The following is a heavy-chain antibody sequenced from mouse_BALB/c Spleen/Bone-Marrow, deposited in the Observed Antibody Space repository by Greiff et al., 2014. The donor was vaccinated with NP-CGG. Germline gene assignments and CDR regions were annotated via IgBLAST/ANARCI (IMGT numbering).Heavy chain of an antibody. CDR1: GYTFTSYW. CDR3: ARSRDGYDSFAY. CDR2: INPSTGYT. Sequence: QVQLKESGAELAKPGASVKMSCKASGYTFTSYWVHWVKQRPGQGLEWIGYINPSTGYTEYNQKFKDKATLTADKSSSTAYMQLSSLTSEDSAVYYCARSRDGYDSFAYWGQGTLVTVSA. V-gene: IGHV1-7*01. D-gene: IGHD2-2*01. J-gene: IGHJ3*01.